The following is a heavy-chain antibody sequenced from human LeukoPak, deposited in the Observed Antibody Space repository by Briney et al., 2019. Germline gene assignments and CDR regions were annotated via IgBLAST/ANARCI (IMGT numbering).Heavy chain of an antibody. J-gene: IGHJ3*02. CDR3: ARGRWGAFDI. Sequence: GXXXEWVSAIGTAGDTYYPGSVKGRFTISRENAKNSLYLQMNSLRAGDTAVYYCARGRWGAFDIWGQGTMVTVSS. D-gene: IGHD3-16*01. V-gene: IGHV3-13*01. CDR2: IGTAGDT.